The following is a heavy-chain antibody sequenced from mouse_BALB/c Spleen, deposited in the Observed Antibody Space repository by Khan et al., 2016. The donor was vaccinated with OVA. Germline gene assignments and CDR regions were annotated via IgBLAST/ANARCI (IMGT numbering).Heavy chain of an antibody. CDR1: GLSLTNYG. CDR3: AIISSAYDSFTY. V-gene: IGHV2-3*01. J-gene: IGHJ3*01. Sequence: QVQLKESGPGLVAPSQSLSITCTVSGLSLTNYGISWIRQPPGKGLEWLGVIWGDGSTNYHSALISRQSINKDNSKSHAVLQLNSLQTDDTATYYCAIISSAYDSFTYWGQGTLVTVSA. CDR2: IWGDGST. D-gene: IGHD2-12*01.